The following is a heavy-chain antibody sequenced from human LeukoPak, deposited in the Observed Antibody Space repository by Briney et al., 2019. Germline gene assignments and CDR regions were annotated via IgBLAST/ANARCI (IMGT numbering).Heavy chain of an antibody. D-gene: IGHD6-19*01. CDR1: GFTFSSYW. CDR3: ARAGQQWLRPYYFDY. V-gene: IGHV3-7*01. J-gene: IGHJ4*02. CDR2: IKQDGSEK. Sequence: GGSLRLSCAASGFTFSSYWMSWVRQAPGKGLEWVANIKQDGSEKYYVDSVKGRLTISRDNAKNSLYLQMNSLRAEDTAVYYCARAGQQWLRPYYFDYWGQGTLVTVSS.